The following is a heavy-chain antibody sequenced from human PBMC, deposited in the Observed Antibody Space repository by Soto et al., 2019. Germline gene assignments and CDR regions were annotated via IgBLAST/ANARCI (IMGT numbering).Heavy chain of an antibody. J-gene: IGHJ6*02. CDR1: GYTFTSYD. Sequence: VKVSCKAPGYTFTSYDINCVRQATGQGLEWMGWMNPNSGNTGYAQKFQGRVTMTRNTSISTAYMELSSLRSEDTAVYYCARAYGDPDGYYYYGMDVWGQGTTVTVSS. V-gene: IGHV1-8*01. CDR2: MNPNSGNT. CDR3: ARAYGDPDGYYYYGMDV. D-gene: IGHD4-17*01.